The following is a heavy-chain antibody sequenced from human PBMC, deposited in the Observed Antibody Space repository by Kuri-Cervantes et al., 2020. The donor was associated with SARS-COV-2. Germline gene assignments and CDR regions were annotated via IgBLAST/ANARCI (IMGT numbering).Heavy chain of an antibody. V-gene: IGHV4-34*03. Sequence: SETLSLTCAFYGESFSGYYWNWIRQSPGKGLQWIGEVNHRGSTNYNPSLKSRVTISVDTSSKQFSLKLSSVTAADTAVYYCYTYYYDSRGYTDYWGQGTLVTVSS. D-gene: IGHD3-22*01. CDR1: GESFSGYY. J-gene: IGHJ4*02. CDR3: YTYYYDSRGYTDY. CDR2: VNHRGST.